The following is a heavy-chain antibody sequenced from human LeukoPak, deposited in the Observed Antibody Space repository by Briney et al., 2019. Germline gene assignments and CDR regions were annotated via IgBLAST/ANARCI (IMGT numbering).Heavy chain of an antibody. CDR1: GGSISSYY. J-gene: IGHJ4*02. V-gene: IGHV4-34*01. CDR3: ARRSWYPYYYDSSGYYSY. D-gene: IGHD3-22*01. CDR2: INHSGST. Sequence: SETLSLTCTVSGGSISSYYWSWIRQPPGKGLEWIGEINHSGSTNYNPSLKSRVTISVDTSKNQFSLKLSSVTAADTAVYYCARRSWYPYYYDSSGYYSYWGQGTLVTVSS.